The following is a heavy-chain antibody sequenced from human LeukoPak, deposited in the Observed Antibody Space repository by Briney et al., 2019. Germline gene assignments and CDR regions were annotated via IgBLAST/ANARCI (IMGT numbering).Heavy chain of an antibody. CDR3: AREYYYDSSGYYYVYYFDY. Sequence: ASVKVSCKASGYTFTGYYMHWVRQAPGQGLEWMGWINPNSGGTNYAQKFQGRVTMTRDTSISTAYMELSRLRSEDTAVYYCAREYYYDSSGYYYVYYFDYWGQGTLVTVSS. J-gene: IGHJ4*02. CDR2: INPNSGGT. CDR1: GYTFTGYY. D-gene: IGHD3-22*01. V-gene: IGHV1-2*02.